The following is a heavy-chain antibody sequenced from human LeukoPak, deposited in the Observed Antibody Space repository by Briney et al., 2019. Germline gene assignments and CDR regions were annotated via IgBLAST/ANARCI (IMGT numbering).Heavy chain of an antibody. J-gene: IGHJ3*02. CDR1: GYTFTGYY. CDR2: INPNSGGT. D-gene: IGHD2-2*01. Sequence: ASVKVSCKVSGYTFTGYYMHWVRQAPGQGLEWMGWINPNSGGTNYAQKLQGRVTMTRDTSISTAYMELSRLRSDDTAVYYCARDYSTYCSSTSCQTAHDIWGQGTMVTVSS. CDR3: ARDYSTYCSSTSCQTAHDI. V-gene: IGHV1-2*02.